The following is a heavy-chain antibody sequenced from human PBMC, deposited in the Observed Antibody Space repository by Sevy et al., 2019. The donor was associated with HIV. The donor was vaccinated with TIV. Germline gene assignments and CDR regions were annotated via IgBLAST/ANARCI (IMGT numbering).Heavy chain of an antibody. CDR3: ARAWQAYYHAADV. D-gene: IGHD1-26*01. Sequence: SETLSLTCNVSGDSIGNNYWSWIRQPPGKGLEWIGYIYYTGRTNYSPSLKTRVTISPDIFKNQFSLKLTSATAADTAVYYCARAWQAYYHAADVWGQGTTVTVSS. V-gene: IGHV4-59*01. J-gene: IGHJ6*01. CDR1: GDSIGNNY. CDR2: IYYTGRT.